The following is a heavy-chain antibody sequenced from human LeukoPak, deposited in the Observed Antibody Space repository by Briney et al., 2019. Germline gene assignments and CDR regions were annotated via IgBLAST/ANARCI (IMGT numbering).Heavy chain of an antibody. CDR2: ISWDSGTI. CDR1: GFTFDDYA. CDR3: AKDDRWAAHGY. J-gene: IGHJ4*02. Sequence: GGSLRLSCAASGFTFDDYAMHWVRQAPGKGLEWVSGISWDSGTIDYADSVKGRFTISRDNAKNSLYLQMNSLRAEDTAVYYCAKDDRWAAHGYWGQGTLVTVSS. V-gene: IGHV3-9*01. D-gene: IGHD2-15*01.